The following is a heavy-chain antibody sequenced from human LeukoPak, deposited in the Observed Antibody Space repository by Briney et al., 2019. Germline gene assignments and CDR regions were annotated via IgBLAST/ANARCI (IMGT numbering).Heavy chain of an antibody. Sequence: PSETLSLTCAVYGESFSGYYWSLIRQPPGKGLEWIGEINHSGSTNYNPSLKSRVTISVGTSKNQFSLKLNSVTAADTAVYYCARRCSGDSCYPSRFDYWGQGTLVTVSS. CDR2: INHSGST. CDR1: GESFSGYY. CDR3: ARRCSGDSCYPSRFDY. J-gene: IGHJ4*02. D-gene: IGHD2-15*01. V-gene: IGHV4-34*01.